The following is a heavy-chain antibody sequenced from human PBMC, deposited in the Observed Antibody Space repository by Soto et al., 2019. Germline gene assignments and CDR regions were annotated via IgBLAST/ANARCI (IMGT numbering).Heavy chain of an antibody. CDR3: ARGEYYYDSSGYGHAFDI. CDR1: GGSISSSNW. V-gene: IGHV4-4*02. Sequence: SETLSLTCAVSGGSISSSNWWSWVRQPPGKGLEWIGEIYHSGSTNYNPSLKSRVTISVDKSKNQFSLKLSSVTAADTAVDYCARGEYYYDSSGYGHAFDIWGQGTMGTVS. CDR2: IYHSGST. D-gene: IGHD3-22*01. J-gene: IGHJ3*02.